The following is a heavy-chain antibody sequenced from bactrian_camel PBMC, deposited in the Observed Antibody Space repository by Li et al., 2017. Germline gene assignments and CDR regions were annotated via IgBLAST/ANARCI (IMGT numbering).Heavy chain of an antibody. CDR2: ISRQGVA. D-gene: IGHD2*01. Sequence: HVQLVESGGGSVQAGGSLNLFCTASGFTLADSDMGWYRQAPGNECELVSTISRQGVAFYGDLVKGRFTISQDNAKNTLSLQMRNLKPEDTAVYRCAALSAPAVSPPKDCTGGYWPDEFDYWGQGTQVTVS. J-gene: IGHJ4*01. V-gene: IGHV3S55*01. CDR1: GFTLADSD. CDR3: AALSAPAVSPPKDCTGGYWPDEFDY.